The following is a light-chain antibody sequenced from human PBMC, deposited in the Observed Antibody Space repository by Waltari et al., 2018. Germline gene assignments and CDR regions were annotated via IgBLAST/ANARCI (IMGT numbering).Light chain of an antibody. CDR1: QSINYW. CDR3: QHYYAYPWT. V-gene: IGKV1-5*03. J-gene: IGKJ1*01. CDR2: KAS. Sequence: ITCRASQSINYWLAWYQQKPGKAPKLLIYKASILQSGVPSRFSGSGSGTEFTLTISSLQPDDFATYYCQHYYAYPWTFGQGTKVDVK.